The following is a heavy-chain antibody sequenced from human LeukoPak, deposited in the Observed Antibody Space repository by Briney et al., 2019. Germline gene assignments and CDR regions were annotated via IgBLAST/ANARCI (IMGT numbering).Heavy chain of an antibody. Sequence: ASVKVSCKVSGYTLTELSMHWVRQAPGKGLEWMGGFDPEDGETIYAQKFQGRVTMTEGTSTDTAYMELSSLRSEDTAVYYCATGPPGEWLFLDYWGQGTLVTVSS. CDR3: ATGPPGEWLFLDY. D-gene: IGHD3-3*01. V-gene: IGHV1-24*01. J-gene: IGHJ4*02. CDR2: FDPEDGET. CDR1: GYTLTELS.